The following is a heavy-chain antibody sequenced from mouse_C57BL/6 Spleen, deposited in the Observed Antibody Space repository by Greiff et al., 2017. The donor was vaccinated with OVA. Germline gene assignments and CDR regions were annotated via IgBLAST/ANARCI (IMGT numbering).Heavy chain of an antibody. J-gene: IGHJ2*01. V-gene: IGHV1-19*01. D-gene: IGHD1-1*01. CDR1: GYTFTDYY. CDR2: INPYNGGT. Sequence: EVKLVESGPVLVKPGASVKMSCKASGYTFTDYYMNWVKQSHGKSLEWIGDINPYNGGTSYNQKFKGKATLTVDKSSSTAYMELHSLKSEDSAVSAGASGDYDGSSWFFDYWGQGTTLTVSS. CDR3: ASGDYDGSSWFFDY.